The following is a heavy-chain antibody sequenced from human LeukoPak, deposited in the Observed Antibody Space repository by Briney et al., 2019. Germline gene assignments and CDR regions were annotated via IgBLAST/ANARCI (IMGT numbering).Heavy chain of an antibody. CDR1: GGSISSYY. D-gene: IGHD3-22*01. CDR2: IYTSGST. J-gene: IGHJ3*02. CDR3: AREVTYYYDSSGYEDAFDI. Sequence: SETLSLTCSVSGGSISSYYWSWIRQPAGKGLEWIGRIYTSGSTNYNPSLKSRVTMSVDTSKNQFSLKLSSVTAADTAVYYCAREVTYYYDSSGYEDAFDIWGQGTMVTVSS. V-gene: IGHV4-4*07.